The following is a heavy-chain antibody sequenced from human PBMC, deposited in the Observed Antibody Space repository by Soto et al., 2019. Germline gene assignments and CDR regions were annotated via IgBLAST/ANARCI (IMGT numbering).Heavy chain of an antibody. Sequence: GGSLRLSCAASGFTFSWFSMNWVRQAPGKGLEWVSSVTSSPSSMFYADSVKGRFTISRDDAKDSLFLQMNSLRADDTAVYYCAREADFASSGYVLDYWGLGTLVTVSS. CDR2: VTSSPSSM. CDR1: GFTFSWFS. D-gene: IGHD3-22*01. CDR3: AREADFASSGYVLDY. V-gene: IGHV3-21*01. J-gene: IGHJ4*02.